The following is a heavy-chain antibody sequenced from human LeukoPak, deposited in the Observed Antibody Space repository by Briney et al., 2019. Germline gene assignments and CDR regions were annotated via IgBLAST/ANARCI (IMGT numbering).Heavy chain of an antibody. J-gene: IGHJ4*02. Sequence: QAGGSLRLSYAASGFTFSSYAMSWVRQAPGKGLEWVSAITGSGAGTYYADSVKGRFTISRDNSKNTLYLQMNSLRADDTAVYYCAKAQVVGATFPYYFDYWGQGSLVTVSS. CDR1: GFTFSSYA. V-gene: IGHV3-23*01. CDR2: ITGSGAGT. D-gene: IGHD1-26*01. CDR3: AKAQVVGATFPYYFDY.